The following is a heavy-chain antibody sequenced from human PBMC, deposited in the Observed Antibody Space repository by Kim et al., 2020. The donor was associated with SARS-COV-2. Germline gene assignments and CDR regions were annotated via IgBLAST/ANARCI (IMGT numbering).Heavy chain of an antibody. V-gene: IGHV3-9*01. D-gene: IGHD6-6*01. Sequence: VNGPCTISRDNAKNSLYLQMNSLRPEDTALYYCAKSSSSSSLPRYYYMDVWGKGTTVTVSS. J-gene: IGHJ6*03. CDR3: AKSSSSSSLPRYYYMDV.